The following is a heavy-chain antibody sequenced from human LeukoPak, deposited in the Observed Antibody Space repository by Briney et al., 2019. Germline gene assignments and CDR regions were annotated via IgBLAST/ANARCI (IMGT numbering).Heavy chain of an antibody. CDR1: GYTFIDYY. V-gene: IGHV1-69*13. CDR3: ARDGSGEGLGRY. Sequence: ASVKVSCKTSGYTFIDYYIHWVRQAPGQGLEWMGGIIPIFGTANYAQKFQGRVTITADESTSTAYMELSSLRSEDTAVYYCARDGSGEGLGRYWGQGTLVTVSS. D-gene: IGHD1-26*01. CDR2: IIPIFGTA. J-gene: IGHJ4*02.